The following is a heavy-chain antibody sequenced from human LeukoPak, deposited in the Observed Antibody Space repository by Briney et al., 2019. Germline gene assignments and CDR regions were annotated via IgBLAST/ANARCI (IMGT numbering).Heavy chain of an antibody. CDR2: INQNGGEK. J-gene: IGHJ4*01. V-gene: IGHV3-7*01. D-gene: IGHD6-13*01. CDR3: ARDGTAAGLYFDL. Sequence: PGGSLRLSCAVSGFTFSDYWMNWVRQAPGKGLEWVASINQNGGEKSYVDSVKGRFTISRDNPKNSLYLQMSSLRAEDTAVHYCARDGTAAGLYFDLWGQGTLVTVSS. CDR1: GFTFSDYW.